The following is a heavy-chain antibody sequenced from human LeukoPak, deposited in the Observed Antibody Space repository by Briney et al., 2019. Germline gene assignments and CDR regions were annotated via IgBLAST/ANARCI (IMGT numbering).Heavy chain of an antibody. CDR1: GGSFSGYY. V-gene: IGHV4-34*01. Sequence: SETLSLTCAVYGGSFSGYYWSWIRQPPGKGLEWIGEINHSGSTNYNPSLQSRVTISVDTSKNQFSLKLSSVTAADTAVYYCARLRWLQLGYFDYWGQGTLVTVSS. D-gene: IGHD5-24*01. CDR3: ARLRWLQLGYFDY. J-gene: IGHJ4*02. CDR2: INHSGST.